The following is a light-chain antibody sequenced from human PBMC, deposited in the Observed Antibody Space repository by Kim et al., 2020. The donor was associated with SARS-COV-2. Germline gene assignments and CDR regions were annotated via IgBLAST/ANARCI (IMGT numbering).Light chain of an antibody. CDR2: GRN. V-gene: IGLV3-19*01. J-gene: IGLJ2*01. CDR1: SIRSYY. Sequence: SSELTQDPAVSVALGQTVRITCQGDSIRSYYATWYQQKPRQAPVLVIYGRNNRPSGIPDRFSGSASGNTASLTISGAQAEDEADFYCQSRDSGGNVVFGGGTKLTAL. CDR3: QSRDSGGNVV.